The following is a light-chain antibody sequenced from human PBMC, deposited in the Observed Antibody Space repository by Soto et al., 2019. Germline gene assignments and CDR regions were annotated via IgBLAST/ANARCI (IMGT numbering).Light chain of an antibody. CDR3: QTWGTGVV. CDR2: LDSDGSH. Sequence: QPVLTQSPSASASLGASVKLICTLSSGHSSYAIAWHQQQPEKGPRYLMKLDSDGSHSKGDGIPDRFSGSSSGAERYLTISSLQSEDEADYYCQTWGTGVVFGGGTKVTVL. V-gene: IGLV4-69*01. J-gene: IGLJ2*01. CDR1: SGHSSYA.